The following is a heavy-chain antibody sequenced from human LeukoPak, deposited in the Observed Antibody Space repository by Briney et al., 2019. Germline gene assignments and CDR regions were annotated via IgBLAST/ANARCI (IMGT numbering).Heavy chain of an antibody. J-gene: IGHJ4*02. V-gene: IGHV3-74*01. CDR3: ARDFDMGITPGDDFDF. D-gene: IGHD3-9*01. CDR2: IKEDGTYT. Sequence: GGSLRLSCAASGFSFSKYWMHWVRQTPGEGLVWVARIKEDGTYTSYADSVKGRFTISRDNARNTVFLQMNSLRAEDTAVYYCARDFDMGITPGDDFDFWGQGTLVTVS. CDR1: GFSFSKYW.